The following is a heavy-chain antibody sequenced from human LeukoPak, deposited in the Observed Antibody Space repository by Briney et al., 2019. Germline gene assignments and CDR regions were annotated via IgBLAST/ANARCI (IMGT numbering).Heavy chain of an antibody. V-gene: IGHV3-43*01. CDR1: GFTFDDYT. Sequence: GGSLRLSCAASGFTFDDYTMHWVRQAPRNGLEWVSLISWDGGSTYYADSVKGRFTISRDNSKNSLYLKMNSLRTEDTALYFCAKDHYYGSGSYSRWVYFDYWGQGTLVTVSS. CDR3: AKDHYYGSGSYSRWVYFDY. J-gene: IGHJ4*02. CDR2: ISWDGGST. D-gene: IGHD3-10*01.